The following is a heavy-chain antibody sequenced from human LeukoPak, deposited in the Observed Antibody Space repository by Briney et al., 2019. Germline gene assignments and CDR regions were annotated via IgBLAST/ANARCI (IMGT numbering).Heavy chain of an antibody. Sequence: GGSLRLSCAASGFTFSSYSMNWVRQAPGKGLEWVSSISSSSSYIYYADSVKGRFTISRDNAKNSLYLQMNSLRAEDTAVYYCASSGTSRYYFDYWGQGTLVTVSS. CDR1: GFTFSSYS. J-gene: IGHJ4*02. CDR2: ISSSSSYI. D-gene: IGHD3-10*01. V-gene: IGHV3-21*01. CDR3: ASSGTSRYYFDY.